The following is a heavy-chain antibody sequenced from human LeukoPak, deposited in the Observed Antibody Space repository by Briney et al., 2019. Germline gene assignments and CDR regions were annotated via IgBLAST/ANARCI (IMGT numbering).Heavy chain of an antibody. D-gene: IGHD6-13*01. J-gene: IGHJ4*02. CDR3: ARGRSSSWSSFDY. Sequence: SQTLSLTCTVSGGSISSGDYYWSWIRQPPGKGLEWIGYIYNNGRTYYNPSLKSRVTISVDTSKNLFSLKVSSVTAADAAVYYCARGRSSSWSSFDYWGQGTLSPSPQ. V-gene: IGHV4-30-4*01. CDR1: GGSISSGDYY. CDR2: IYNNGRT.